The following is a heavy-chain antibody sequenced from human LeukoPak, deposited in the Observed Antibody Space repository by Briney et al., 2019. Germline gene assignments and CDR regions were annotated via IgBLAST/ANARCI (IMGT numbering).Heavy chain of an antibody. CDR3: ARIVEYSSSYFDY. Sequence: GGSLRLSCAASGFTFSDYYMSWIRQPPGKGLEWVSYISSSSSYTNYADSVKGRFTISRDNAKNSLYLQMNSLRAEDTAVYYCARIVEYSSSYFDYWGQGTLVTVSS. CDR2: ISSSSSYT. CDR1: GFTFSDYY. D-gene: IGHD6-6*01. V-gene: IGHV3-11*06. J-gene: IGHJ4*02.